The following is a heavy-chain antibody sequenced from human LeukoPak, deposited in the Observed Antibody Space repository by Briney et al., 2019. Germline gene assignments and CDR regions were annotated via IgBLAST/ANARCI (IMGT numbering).Heavy chain of an antibody. CDR3: ARDLGQLVYYYYGMDV. V-gene: IGHV1-46*01. CDR1: GYTFTSYY. Sequence: ASVKVSCKASGYTFTSYYMHWVRQAPGQGLEWMGIINPSGGSTSYAQKFQGRVTMTRDTSTSTVYMELSSLRSEDTAVYYCARDLGQLVYYYYGMDVWGQGTTVTVSS. J-gene: IGHJ6*02. CDR2: INPSGGST. D-gene: IGHD6-6*01.